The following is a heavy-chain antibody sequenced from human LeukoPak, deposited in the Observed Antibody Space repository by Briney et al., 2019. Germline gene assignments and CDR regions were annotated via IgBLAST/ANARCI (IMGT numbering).Heavy chain of an antibody. Sequence: ASVKVSCKASGYTFTGYYMHWVRQAPGQGLEWMGWINPNSGGTNYAQKFQGRVTMTRDTSISTAYMELSRLRSEDTAVYYCARVPSSSWYLFGDYYYYGMDVWGQGTTVTVSS. CDR2: INPNSGGT. J-gene: IGHJ6*02. D-gene: IGHD6-13*01. CDR1: GYTFTGYY. CDR3: ARVPSSSWYLFGDYYYYGMDV. V-gene: IGHV1-2*02.